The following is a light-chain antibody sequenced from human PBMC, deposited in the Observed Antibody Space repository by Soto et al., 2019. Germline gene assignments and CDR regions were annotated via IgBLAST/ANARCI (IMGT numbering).Light chain of an antibody. J-gene: IGKJ5*01. CDR3: QQYNNWPFS. CDR1: QGVTTN. Sequence: EIVMTQSPHTLYVSPGERATLTCRAGQGVTTNFAWYQQKSGQSPRLLIYDVSIRATGVPARFSATGSETDFTLTISGLQSGDSAVYFCQQYNNWPFSFCQRTRLEIK. V-gene: IGKV3-15*01. CDR2: DVS.